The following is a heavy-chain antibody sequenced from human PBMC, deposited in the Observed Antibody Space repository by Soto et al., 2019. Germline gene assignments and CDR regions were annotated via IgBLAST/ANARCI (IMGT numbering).Heavy chain of an antibody. J-gene: IGHJ4*02. CDR1: GGSFIGYY. V-gene: IGHV4-34*01. CDR2: INHTGNT. D-gene: IGHD3-3*01. Sequence: SETLSLTCNVTGGSFIGYYCVLIRHPPGKALEWIGEINHTGNTNYNPSLKSRVTISVDTSKNQFSLHLSSVTAADTAVYYCARVPYYDFWSARFDSWGQGTLVTV. CDR3: ARVPYYDFWSARFDS.